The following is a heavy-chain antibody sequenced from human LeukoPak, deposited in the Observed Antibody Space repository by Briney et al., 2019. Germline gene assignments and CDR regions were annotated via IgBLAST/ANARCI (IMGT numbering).Heavy chain of an antibody. J-gene: IGHJ4*02. V-gene: IGHV3-74*01. Sequence: DPGGSLRLACAASGFTFSSYWMHWVCQVPGKGLVWVSRINTDGSSTIYADSVTGRFTISRDNAKNTLYLQMNSLRAEDTAVYYCARGYAGIDYSGQGTLVTVSS. CDR3: ARGYAGIDY. D-gene: IGHD5-12*01. CDR2: INTDGSST. CDR1: GFTFSSYW.